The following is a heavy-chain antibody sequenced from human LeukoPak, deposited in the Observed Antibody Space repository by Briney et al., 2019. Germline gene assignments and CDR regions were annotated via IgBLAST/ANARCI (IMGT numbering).Heavy chain of an antibody. V-gene: IGHV4-59*12. J-gene: IGHJ1*01. CDR3: GRNAAYCIDC. CDR1: GDSISSYF. Sequence: SETLSLTCTVSGDSISSYFWNWIRQTPGKGLEWIGFYNGRPNYNPSLKSRVTISLDTSNNQFSLRLTSVNAADTAMYYCGRNAAYCIDCWGQGILVTVSS. CDR2: FYNGRP. D-gene: IGHD3-9*01.